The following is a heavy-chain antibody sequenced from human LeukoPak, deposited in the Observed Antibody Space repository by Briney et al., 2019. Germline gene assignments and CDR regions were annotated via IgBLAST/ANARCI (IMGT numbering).Heavy chain of an antibody. Sequence: AGSLRLSCAASGFTVSSNYMSWVRQPPGKGLEWVAVIYSGGSTYYEDSVKGRFTISRDNSKNTLYLQMNSLRAEDTAVYYCARGRYYGSGAPWYFDYWGQGTLVTVSS. CDR1: GFTVSSNY. CDR2: IYSGGST. V-gene: IGHV3-53*01. J-gene: IGHJ4*02. CDR3: ARGRYYGSGAPWYFDY. D-gene: IGHD3-10*01.